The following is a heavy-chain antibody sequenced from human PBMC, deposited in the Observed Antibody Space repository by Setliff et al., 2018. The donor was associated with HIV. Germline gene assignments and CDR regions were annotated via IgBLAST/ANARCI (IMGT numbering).Heavy chain of an antibody. V-gene: IGHV4-4*07. Sequence: SETLSLTCIVSGGSISSYYWSWIRQSAGKELEWIGRIHTSGNIRYNPSLQSRVTMSTDTSNNLFSLKLSSVTAADTAVYYCVKVGPSYYYDSTGYSPDAFDIWGHGTKVTVSS. J-gene: IGHJ3*02. CDR2: IHTSGNI. CDR1: GGSISSYY. D-gene: IGHD3-22*01. CDR3: VKVGPSYYYDSTGYSPDAFDI.